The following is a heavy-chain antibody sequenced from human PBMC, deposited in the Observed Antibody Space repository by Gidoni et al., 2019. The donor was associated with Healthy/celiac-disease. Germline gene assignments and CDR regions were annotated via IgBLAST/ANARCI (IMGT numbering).Heavy chain of an antibody. CDR2: IDYRGST. CDR3: ARLGIGVPAAMPEEYYYYYYGMDV. D-gene: IGHD2-2*01. Sequence: QVQLQASGPGLVKPSETLSLTCTVSGGSISSYYWSWIRQPPGKGLEWIGSIDYRGSTTYNPSLKSRVTIAVDTSKNQFSLKLSSVTAAETAVYYCARLGIGVPAAMPEEYYYYYYGMDVWGQGTTVTVSS. J-gene: IGHJ6*02. CDR1: GGSISSYY. V-gene: IGHV4-59*08.